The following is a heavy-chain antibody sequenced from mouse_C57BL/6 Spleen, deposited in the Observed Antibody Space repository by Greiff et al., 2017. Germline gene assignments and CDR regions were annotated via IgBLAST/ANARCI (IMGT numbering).Heavy chain of an antibody. J-gene: IGHJ3*01. CDR2: ISYAGSN. CDR3: ARRGYGSSYFFAY. V-gene: IGHV3-6*01. Sequence: EVKLMESGPGLVKPSQSLSLTCSVTGYSITSGYYWNWIRQFPGNKLEWMGYISYAGSNNYNPSLKNRISITRDTSKNQFFLQLNSVTTEDTATYYCARRGYGSSYFFAYWGQGTLVTVSA. CDR1: GYSITSGYY. D-gene: IGHD1-1*01.